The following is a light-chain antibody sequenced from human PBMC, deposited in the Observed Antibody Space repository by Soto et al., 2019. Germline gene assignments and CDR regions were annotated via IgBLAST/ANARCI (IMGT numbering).Light chain of an antibody. Sequence: DIQMTPSPSAVSSSVGDRVTITCRASQGMNDYLALFQQKPGKAPKRLIYAASTLQTGVPSRFSGSGSGTDFTLTISRLEPEDFAVYFCHQLGSSPQTFGHGTKVDIK. CDR3: HQLGSSPQT. CDR2: AAS. CDR1: QGMNDY. J-gene: IGKJ1*01. V-gene: IGKV1-17*03.